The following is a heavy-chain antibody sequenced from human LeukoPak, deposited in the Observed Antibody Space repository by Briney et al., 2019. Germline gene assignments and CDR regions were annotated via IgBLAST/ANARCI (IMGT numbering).Heavy chain of an antibody. Sequence: GGSLRLSCAVSGFTFSSCWMSWVRQAPGKGLEWVANIKEDGTEKYSVEGRFSISRDNAKNSVYLQMNSLRADDTALYYCARGVYAFDIWGQGTMVTVSS. CDR3: ARGVYAFDI. CDR1: GFTFSSCW. CDR2: IKEDGTEK. V-gene: IGHV3-7*01. J-gene: IGHJ3*02.